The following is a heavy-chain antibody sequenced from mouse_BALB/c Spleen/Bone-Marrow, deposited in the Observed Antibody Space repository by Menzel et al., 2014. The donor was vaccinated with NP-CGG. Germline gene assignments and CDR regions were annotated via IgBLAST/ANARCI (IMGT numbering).Heavy chain of an antibody. CDR2: IDPANGNT. D-gene: IGHD2-1*01. V-gene: IGHV14-3*02. CDR3: ARRGYYGNYYCAMDY. J-gene: IGHJ4*01. Sequence: EVQLQESGAELVKPGASVKLSCTASGFNIKDTYMHWVKQRPEQGLEWIGRIDPANGNTKYDPKFQGKATITADTSSNTAYLQLSSLTSEDTAVYYCARRGYYGNYYCAMDYWGQGTSVTVSS. CDR1: GFNIKDTY.